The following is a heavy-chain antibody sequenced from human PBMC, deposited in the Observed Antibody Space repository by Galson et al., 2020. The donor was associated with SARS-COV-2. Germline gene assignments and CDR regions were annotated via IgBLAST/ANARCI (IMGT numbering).Heavy chain of an antibody. CDR1: GFTFDDYT. CDR2: ISWDGGST. CDR3: AKDIGLEAVAGPGLGVFDY. D-gene: IGHD6-19*01. Sequence: GGSLRLSCAASGFTFDDYTMHWVRQAPGKDLEWVSLISWDGGSTYYADSVKGRFTISRDNSKNSLFLQMNSLRTADTALYYCAKDIGLEAVAGPGLGVFDYWGQGTLVTVSS. V-gene: IGHV3-43*01. J-gene: IGHJ4*02.